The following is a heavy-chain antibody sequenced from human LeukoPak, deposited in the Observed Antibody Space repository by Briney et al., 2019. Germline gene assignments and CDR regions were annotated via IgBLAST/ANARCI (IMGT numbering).Heavy chain of an antibody. CDR1: GFTFSSHW. Sequence: GGSLRLSCAASGFTFSSHWLCWLRQAPGKGLEWVANIKQGGSERYYVDSVKGRFTISRDNAKNSLCLQMNSLRAEDTAVYYCARDTRGVFDYWGQGTLVTVSS. D-gene: IGHD3-10*01. CDR2: IKQGGSER. J-gene: IGHJ4*02. V-gene: IGHV3-7*04. CDR3: ARDTRGVFDY.